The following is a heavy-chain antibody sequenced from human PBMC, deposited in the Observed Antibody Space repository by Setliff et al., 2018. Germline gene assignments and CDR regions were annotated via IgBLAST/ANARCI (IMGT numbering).Heavy chain of an antibody. D-gene: IGHD6-19*01. J-gene: IGHJ4*02. V-gene: IGHV3-33*06. Sequence: PGGSLRLSCAASGFTFSSYGMHWVRQAPGKGLEWVAVIWYDGSHKYYADSVKGRFTISRDNSKNTLYLQMNSLRAEDTAVYYCAKDRQVYISGWDIDYWGQGTLVTVSS. CDR1: GFTFSSYG. CDR3: AKDRQVYISGWDIDY. CDR2: IWYDGSHK.